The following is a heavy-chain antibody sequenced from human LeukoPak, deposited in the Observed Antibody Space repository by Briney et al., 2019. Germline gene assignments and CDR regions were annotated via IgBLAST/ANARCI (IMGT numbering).Heavy chain of an antibody. CDR1: NYSISSGSY. CDR3: ARALGAFDI. Sequence: SETLSLTCIVSNYSISSGSYWSWIRQSPGKGLEWIAEISQNGDSNYNMSLKSRVTISLDKSKNQVSLKLNSVTAADTAVYYCARALGAFDIWGQGTMVTVSS. CDR2: ISQNGDS. V-gene: IGHV4-38-2*02. J-gene: IGHJ3*02.